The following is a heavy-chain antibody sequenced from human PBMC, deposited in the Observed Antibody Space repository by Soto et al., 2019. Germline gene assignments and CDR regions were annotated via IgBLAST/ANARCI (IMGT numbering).Heavy chain of an antibody. CDR1: GGSISSYY. J-gene: IGHJ6*02. CDR2: IYNTWST. CDR3: ARVPPNCNGVCHLRECYYAMAV. D-gene: IGHD2-15*01. Sequence: QVQLQESGPGLVKPSETLSLTCTVSGGSISSYYWSWIRQPPGKGLEWIGCIYNTWSTNYKPSLKIRVTISVDTSKNQFSLTLTSVPAADTAVYYCARVPPNCNGVCHLRECYYAMAVWRQGTKVTVSS. V-gene: IGHV4-4*08.